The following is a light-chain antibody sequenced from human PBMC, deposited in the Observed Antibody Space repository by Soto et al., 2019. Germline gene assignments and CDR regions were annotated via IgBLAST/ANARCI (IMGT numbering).Light chain of an antibody. J-gene: IGKJ5*01. Sequence: DIQMTQSPSSLSASVGDRVTITCRASQSISSYLNWYQQKTGKAPNLLIYHASKLAKGVTSRFSGSGSGTDFSFIITSLQREDLATYYCQQYYGLPPLTFGQGTRL. CDR3: QQYYGLPPLT. CDR2: HAS. V-gene: IGKV1-33*01. CDR1: QSISSY.